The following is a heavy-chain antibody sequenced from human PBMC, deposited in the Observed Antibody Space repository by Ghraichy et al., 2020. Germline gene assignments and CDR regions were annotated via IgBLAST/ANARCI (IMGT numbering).Heavy chain of an antibody. CDR1: GFNFSSYA. CDR3: AREGQVGAPDAFDI. Sequence: ESLNISCAASGFNFSSYAMTWVRQAPGKGLEWIGEINHSGSTNYNPSLKSRVTISVDTSKNQFSLKLSSVTAADTAVYYCAREGQVGAPDAFDIWGQGTMVTVSS. CDR2: INHSGST. D-gene: IGHD1-26*01. J-gene: IGHJ3*02. V-gene: IGHV4-34*01.